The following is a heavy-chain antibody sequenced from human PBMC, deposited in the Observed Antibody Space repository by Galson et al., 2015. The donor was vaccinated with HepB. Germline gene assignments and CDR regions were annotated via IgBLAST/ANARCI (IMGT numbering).Heavy chain of an antibody. V-gene: IGHV1-69*13. Sequence: SVKVSCKASGGTFSSYAISWVRQAPGQGLEWMGGIIPIFGTANYAQKFQGRVTITADESTSTAYMELSSLRSEDTAVYYCARGIVVVPAARPYYYGMDVWGKGTTVTVSS. D-gene: IGHD2-2*01. CDR3: ARGIVVVPAARPYYYGMDV. CDR2: IIPIFGTA. CDR1: GGTFSSYA. J-gene: IGHJ6*04.